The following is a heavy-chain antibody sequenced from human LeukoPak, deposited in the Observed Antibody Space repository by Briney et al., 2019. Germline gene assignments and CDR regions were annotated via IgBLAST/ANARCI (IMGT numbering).Heavy chain of an antibody. CDR3: AKVRLGYCSGGSCSRGGTSMDV. CDR1: GFTLSSYG. V-gene: IGHV3-23*01. Sequence: PGGSLRLSCAASGFTLSSYGMSWVRQAPGKGLEWVSAISGSGSRTYYADSVKGRFTISRDNSKNTLSLQMNSLRAEDTAVYYCAKVRLGYCSGGSCSRGGTSMDVWGRGTTVTISS. D-gene: IGHD2-15*01. CDR2: ISGSGSRT. J-gene: IGHJ6*03.